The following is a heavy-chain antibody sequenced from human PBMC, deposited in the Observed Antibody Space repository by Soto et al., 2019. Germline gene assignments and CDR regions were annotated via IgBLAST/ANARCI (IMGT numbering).Heavy chain of an antibody. D-gene: IGHD2-15*01. V-gene: IGHV3-74*01. CDR2: ISPDGITR. CDR3: ARGRSGYYGYFDC. CDR1: GFTFSSDW. Sequence: EVQLVESGGGLVQPGGSLRLSCAASGFTFSSDWMHWVRQVPGKGLVWVSRISPDGITRNYADSVKGRFIISRDNAKNTLYLQMNSLSPEDTAVYYCARGRSGYYGYFDCWGQGALVTVSS. J-gene: IGHJ4*02.